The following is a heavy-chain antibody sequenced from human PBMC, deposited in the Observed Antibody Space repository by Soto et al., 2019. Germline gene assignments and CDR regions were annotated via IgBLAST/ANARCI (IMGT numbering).Heavy chain of an antibody. CDR2: ISGDGSST. V-gene: IGHV3-74*01. J-gene: IGHJ4*02. CDR1: GFTFSSYW. CDR3: TRPRYDGSGTPFDH. D-gene: IGHD3-22*01. Sequence: EVQLVESGGGLIQHGGSLRLSCAASGFTFSSYWMHWVRQAPGKGLVRVSRISGDGSSTTYADSVKGRFIISRDNAKNTLYLQMNSLRAEDTAVYYCTRPRYDGSGTPFDHWGQGTLVTVSS.